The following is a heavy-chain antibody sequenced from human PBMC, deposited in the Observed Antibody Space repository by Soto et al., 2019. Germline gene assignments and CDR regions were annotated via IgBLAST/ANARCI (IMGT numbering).Heavy chain of an antibody. J-gene: IGHJ6*02. Sequence: SETLSLTCTVSGGSISSSSYYWGWIRQPPGKGLEWIGSIYYSGSTYYNPSLKSRVTISVDTSKNQFSLKLSSVTAADTAVYYCARTGAGVATRTYYYYGMDVWGQGTTVTVSS. V-gene: IGHV4-39*01. CDR1: GGSISSSSYY. D-gene: IGHD3-3*01. CDR3: ARTGAGVATRTYYYYGMDV. CDR2: IYYSGST.